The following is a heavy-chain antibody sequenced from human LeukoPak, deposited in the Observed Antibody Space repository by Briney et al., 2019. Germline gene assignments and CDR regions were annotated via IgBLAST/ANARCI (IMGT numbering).Heavy chain of an antibody. CDR2: ISGSGDNT. J-gene: IGHJ4*02. CDR3: AKDRGYCSGGSCYFRTVFDY. V-gene: IGHV3-23*01. D-gene: IGHD2-15*01. Sequence: PGGSLRLSCGASGFTFSSYAMSWVRQAPGKGLEWVSVISGSGDNTYYADSVKGRFTISRDNSKNTLYLQMNSLRAEDTAVYYCAKDRGYCSGGSCYFRTVFDYWGQGTLVTVSS. CDR1: GFTFSSYA.